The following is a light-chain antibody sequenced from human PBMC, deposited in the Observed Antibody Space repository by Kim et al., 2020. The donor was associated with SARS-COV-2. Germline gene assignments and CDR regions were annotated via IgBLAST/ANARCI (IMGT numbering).Light chain of an antibody. Sequence: GQSITISCTGTSSDVGGYNYVSWYQQHPGKAPKLMIYDVSKRTSGVSNRFSGSKSGNTASLTISGLQAEDEADYYCSSYTSSSTLVFGTGTKVTVL. J-gene: IGLJ1*01. V-gene: IGLV2-14*04. CDR1: SSDVGGYNY. CDR2: DVS. CDR3: SSYTSSSTLV.